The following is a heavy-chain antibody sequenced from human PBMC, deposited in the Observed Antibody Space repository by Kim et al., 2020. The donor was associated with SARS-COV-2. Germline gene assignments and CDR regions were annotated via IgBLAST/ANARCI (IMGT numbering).Heavy chain of an antibody. J-gene: IGHJ2*01. Sequence: GGSLRLSCAASGFTFSNYAMTWVRQAPGKGLEWVSTISGSGGSTYYGDPVKGRFTVSRDNSMNTLYLQMNSLRPEDTAIYYCAKDPTGAGWYFDLWGRGTLVTLSS. CDR2: ISGSGGST. D-gene: IGHD7-27*01. V-gene: IGHV3-23*01. CDR1: GFTFSNYA. CDR3: AKDPTGAGWYFDL.